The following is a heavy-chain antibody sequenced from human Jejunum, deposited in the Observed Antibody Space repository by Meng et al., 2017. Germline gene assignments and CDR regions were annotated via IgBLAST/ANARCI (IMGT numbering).Heavy chain of an antibody. CDR3: LRGRDY. V-gene: IGHV3-33*01. CDR1: GFNFTNYG. J-gene: IGHJ4*02. CDR2: IWHDGSKV. D-gene: IGHD3-10*01. Sequence: VAWVESGGGGVQPGKSSRLSCAASGFNFTNYGMHWVRQAPGKGLEWVAVIWHDGSKVFYADSVRGRFTISRDNSHNTVDLQMNSVRVDDTAVYFCLRGRDYWGQGTLVTVSS.